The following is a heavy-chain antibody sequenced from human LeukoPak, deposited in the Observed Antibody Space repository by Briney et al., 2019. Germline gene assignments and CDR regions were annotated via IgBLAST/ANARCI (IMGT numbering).Heavy chain of an antibody. V-gene: IGHV1-2*02. CDR2: INPNSGGT. CDR3: ARAGSEIHYYYMDV. Sequence: ASVKVSCKASGYTFTGYYMHWVRQAPGQGLEWMGWINPNSGGTNYAQKFQGRVTMTRDTSISTAYMELSRLRSDDTAVYYCARAGSEIHYYYMDVWGKGTTVTISS. D-gene: IGHD3-10*01. J-gene: IGHJ6*03. CDR1: GYTFTGYY.